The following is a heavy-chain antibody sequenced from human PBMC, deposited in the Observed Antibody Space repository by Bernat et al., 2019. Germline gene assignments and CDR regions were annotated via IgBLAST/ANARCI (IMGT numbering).Heavy chain of an antibody. J-gene: IGHJ6*02. CDR1: GGTFSSYA. Sequence: QVQLVQSGAEVKKPGSSVKVSCKASGGTFSSYAISWVRQAPGQGLERMGGIIPIFGTANYAQKFQGRVTITADESTSTAYMELSSLRSEDTAVYYCARARVTMVRGGIPYYGMDVWGQGTTVTVSS. CDR3: ARARVTMVRGGIPYYGMDV. CDR2: IIPIFGTA. V-gene: IGHV1-69*01. D-gene: IGHD3-10*01.